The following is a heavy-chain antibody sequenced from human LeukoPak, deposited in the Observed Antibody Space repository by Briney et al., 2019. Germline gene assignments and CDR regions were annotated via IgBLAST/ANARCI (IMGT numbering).Heavy chain of an antibody. J-gene: IGHJ4*02. V-gene: IGHV1-2*02. D-gene: IGHD6-6*01. CDR1: GYTFTGYY. CDR2: INPNSGGT. Sequence: ASVKGSCKASGYTFTGYYMHWVRQAPGQGLEWMGWINPNSGGTNYAQKFQGRVTMTRDTSISTAYMELSRLRSDDTAVYYCARDLGYSSSSKVDCWGQGTLVTVSS. CDR3: ARDLGYSSSSKVDC.